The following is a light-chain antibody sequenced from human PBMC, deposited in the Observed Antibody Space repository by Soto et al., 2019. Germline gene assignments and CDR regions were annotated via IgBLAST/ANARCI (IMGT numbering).Light chain of an antibody. J-gene: IGKJ1*01. CDR2: AAS. CDR1: QGISNY. CDR3: QKYNSAPRT. V-gene: IGKV1-27*01. Sequence: DIQMTQSPSSLSASVGDRVTITCRASQGISNYLAWYQQKPGKVPKLLIYAASTLQSGVPSRFSGSRSATDFTLTIRSLQPEDVTTYYCQKYNSAPRTFGQGTKVEVK.